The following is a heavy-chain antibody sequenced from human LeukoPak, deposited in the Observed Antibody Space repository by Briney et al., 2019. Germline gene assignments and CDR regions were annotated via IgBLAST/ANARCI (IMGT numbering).Heavy chain of an antibody. J-gene: IGHJ4*02. CDR3: AREGPATTTFDY. D-gene: IGHD5-12*01. CDR1: GFTFDDYG. V-gene: IGHV3-20*04. Sequence: RPGGSLRLSCAASGFTFDDYGMGWIRQAPGKGLEWVSGINWNGGSTGYADSVKGRFTISRDNAKNSLYLQMNSLRAEDTALYYCAREGPATTTFDYWGRGTLVTVSS. CDR2: INWNGGST.